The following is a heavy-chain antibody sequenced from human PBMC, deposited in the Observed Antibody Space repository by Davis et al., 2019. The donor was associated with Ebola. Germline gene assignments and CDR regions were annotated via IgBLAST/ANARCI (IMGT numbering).Heavy chain of an antibody. J-gene: IGHJ4*02. CDR3: ARDLATVTPYYFDY. CDR2: IKQDGSEK. D-gene: IGHD4-17*01. CDR1: GFTFSSYW. V-gene: IGHV3-7*01. Sequence: PGGSLRLSCAASGFTFSSYWMSWVRQAPGKGLEWVANIKQDGSEKYYVDSVKGRFTISRDNAKNSLYLQMNSLRAEDTAVYYCARDLATVTPYYFDYWGQGTLVTVSS.